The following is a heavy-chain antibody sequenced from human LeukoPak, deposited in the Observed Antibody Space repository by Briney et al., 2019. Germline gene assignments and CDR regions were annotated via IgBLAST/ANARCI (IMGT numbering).Heavy chain of an antibody. CDR1: GFTFSSYA. CDR3: AKDLVYCSSTSCTYGFDY. CDR2: ISGNGGSL. V-gene: IGHV3-23*01. J-gene: IGHJ4*02. Sequence: GGSLRLSCAASGFTFSSYAMSWVRQAPGKGLEWVSAISGNGGSLYYADSVKGRFTISRDNSKNTLYLQMNSLRAEDTAVYYCAKDLVYCSSTSCTYGFDYWGQGTLVTVSS. D-gene: IGHD2-2*01.